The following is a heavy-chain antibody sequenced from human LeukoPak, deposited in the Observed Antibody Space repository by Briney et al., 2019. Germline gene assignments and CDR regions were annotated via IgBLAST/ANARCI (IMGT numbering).Heavy chain of an antibody. CDR3: AKAQRYNWNDGGAFDI. CDR2: ISWNSGSI. J-gene: IGHJ3*02. CDR1: GFTFDDYA. V-gene: IGHV3-9*03. D-gene: IGHD1-1*01. Sequence: PGRSLRLSCAASGFTFDDYAMHWVRHAPGKGLEWVSGISWNSGSIGYADSVKGRFTISRDNAKNSLYLQMNSLRAEDMALYYCAKAQRYNWNDGGAFDIWGQGTMVTVSS.